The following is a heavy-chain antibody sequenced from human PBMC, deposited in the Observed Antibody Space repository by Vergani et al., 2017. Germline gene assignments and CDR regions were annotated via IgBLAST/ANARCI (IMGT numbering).Heavy chain of an antibody. CDR2: ICHTEDT. V-gene: IGHV4-4*02. J-gene: IGHJ6*02. CDR3: ARVIAAGVVPAKGGMDV. D-gene: IGHD2-2*01. Sequence: QVQLQQWGAGVVKPSGTLSLTCAVSGDSISSNNCWTWVRQPPGKGLEWIGEICHTEDTKYSPSLKSRVTVSVDESRNLFSLRLNSVTAADTAVYYCARVIAAGVVPAKGGMDVWGQXP. CDR1: GDSISSNNC.